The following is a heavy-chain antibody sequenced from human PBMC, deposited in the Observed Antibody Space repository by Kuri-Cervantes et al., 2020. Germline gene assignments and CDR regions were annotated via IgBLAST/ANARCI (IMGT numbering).Heavy chain of an antibody. J-gene: IGHJ6*03. CDR1: GYTFTYRY. V-gene: IGHV1-45*02. D-gene: IGHD4-17*01. CDR3: ARGTYGDYWDPAYYYMDV. CDR2: ITPFNGNT. Sequence: SVKVSCKASGYTFTYRYLHWVRQAPGQALEWMGWITPFNGNTNYAQKFQDRVTITRDRSMSTAYMELSSLRSEDTAVYYCARGTYGDYWDPAYYYMDVWGKGTTVTDSS.